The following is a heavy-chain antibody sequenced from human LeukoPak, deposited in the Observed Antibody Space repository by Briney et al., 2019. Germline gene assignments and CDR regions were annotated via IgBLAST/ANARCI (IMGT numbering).Heavy chain of an antibody. V-gene: IGHV1-8*03. CDR2: MNPNSGNT. D-gene: IGHD3-3*01. CDR1: GYTFTSLD. Sequence: GASVKVSCKASGYTFTSLDINWVRQAPGQGLEWMGWMNPNSGNTGFAKNFQGRATITRDTSISTAYMELSSLRSEDTAVYYCARIVSFEVVTSPRAFDIWGQGTMVTVSS. J-gene: IGHJ3*02. CDR3: ARIVSFEVVTSPRAFDI.